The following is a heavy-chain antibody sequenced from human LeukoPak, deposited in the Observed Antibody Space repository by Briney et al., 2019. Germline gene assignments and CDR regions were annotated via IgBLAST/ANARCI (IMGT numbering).Heavy chain of an antibody. D-gene: IGHD6-19*01. CDR3: ARESDLTLADTSFDY. CDR2: ISGSAGRT. V-gene: IGHV3-23*01. Sequence: PGGSLRLSCAASGFTFSSHGMHWVRQAPGKGLEWVSSISGSAGRTYYADSVKGRFTISRDNAKNTLYLQMNSLRVDDTAVYYCARESDLTLADTSFDYWGQGTLVTVSS. J-gene: IGHJ4*02. CDR1: GFTFSSHG.